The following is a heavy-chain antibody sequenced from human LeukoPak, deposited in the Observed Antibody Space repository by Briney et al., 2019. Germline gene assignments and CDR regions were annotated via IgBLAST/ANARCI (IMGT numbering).Heavy chain of an antibody. V-gene: IGHV3-7*01. J-gene: IGHJ4*02. CDR1: GFTFSSYW. Sequence: PGGSLRLSCAASGFTFSSYWMSWVRQAPGKGLEWVANIKQDGSEKYYVDFVKGRFTISRDNAKNSLYLQMNSLRAEDTAVYYCARDIVVVPAAMLSGPVDYWGQGTLVTVSP. D-gene: IGHD2-2*01. CDR3: ARDIVVVPAAMLSGPVDY. CDR2: IKQDGSEK.